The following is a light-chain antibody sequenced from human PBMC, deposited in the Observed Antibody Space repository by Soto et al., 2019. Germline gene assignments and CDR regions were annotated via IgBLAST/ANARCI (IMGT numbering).Light chain of an antibody. CDR2: DVS. CDR3: CSYAGSYTWV. J-gene: IGLJ3*02. V-gene: IGLV2-11*01. CDR1: SSDVGDYNF. Sequence: QSALTQPRSVSGSPGQSVTISCTGTSSDVGDYNFVSWYHQHPGKVPKLMIYDVSERPSGVPDRFSGSKSGNTASLIISGLQAEDEGVYYCCSYAGSYTWVFGGGTKLTVL.